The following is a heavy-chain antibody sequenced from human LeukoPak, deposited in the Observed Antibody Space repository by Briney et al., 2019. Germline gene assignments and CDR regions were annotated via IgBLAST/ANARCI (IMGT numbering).Heavy chain of an antibody. CDR2: IKSKTDGGST. J-gene: IGHJ4*02. CDR1: GFTFSNAW. D-gene: IGHD2-15*01. Sequence: GGSLRLSYAASGFTFSNAWMSWVRQAPGKGLEWVGRIKSKTDGGSTDYAAPVKGRFTISRDDSKNTLYLQMNSLKTEDTAVYYCTTYCSGGSCYPRLDYWGQGTLVTVSS. CDR3: TTYCSGGSCYPRLDY. V-gene: IGHV3-15*01.